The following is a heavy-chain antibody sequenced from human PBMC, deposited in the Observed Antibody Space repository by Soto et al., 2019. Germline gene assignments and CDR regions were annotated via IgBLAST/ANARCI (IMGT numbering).Heavy chain of an antibody. D-gene: IGHD6-19*01. Sequence: QVQLVESGGGVVQPGRSLRLSCAASGFTFSSYGMHWVRQAPGKGLEWVAVIWYDGSNKYYADSVKGRVTISRDNSKNTLYLQMNSLRAEDTAVYYCARANVRLVCDYWGQGTLVTVSS. CDR3: ARANVRLVCDY. CDR2: IWYDGSNK. V-gene: IGHV3-33*01. CDR1: GFTFSSYG. J-gene: IGHJ4*02.